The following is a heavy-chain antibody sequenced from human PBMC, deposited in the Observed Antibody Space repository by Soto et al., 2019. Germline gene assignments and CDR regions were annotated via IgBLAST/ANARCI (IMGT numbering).Heavy chain of an antibody. CDR1: GYILNELS. CDR3: TRDSFDGTYYYGMDV. Sequence: ASVKVSCKVSGYILNELSMHWVRQAPGKGLEWMGRFDPEDGETIYAQKFQGRVTMTEDTSTDTAYMQMNSLRAEDTAVYFCTRDSFDGTYYYGMDVWGQGTTVTVSS. V-gene: IGHV1-24*01. J-gene: IGHJ6*02. CDR2: FDPEDGET. D-gene: IGHD3-9*01.